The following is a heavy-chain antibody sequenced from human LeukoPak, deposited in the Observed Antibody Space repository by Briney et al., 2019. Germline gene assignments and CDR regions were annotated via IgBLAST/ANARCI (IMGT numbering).Heavy chain of an antibody. CDR2: ISYDVGVK. D-gene: IGHD3-10*01. CDR1: GFDFHNYV. V-gene: IGHV3-30-3*01. J-gene: IGHJ4*02. Sequence: GSLRLSCAASGFDFHNYVIHWVRQAPGKGLEWVAVISYDVGVKYHADSVKGRFTISRDSSSKTVYLQMNSLRTEDTAVYYCVREGYYHSGSLPTFYFDYWGQGTLVTVSS. CDR3: VREGYYHSGSLPTFYFDY.